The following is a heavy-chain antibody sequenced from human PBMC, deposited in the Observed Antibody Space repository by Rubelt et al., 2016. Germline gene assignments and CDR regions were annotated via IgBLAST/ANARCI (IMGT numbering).Heavy chain of an antibody. J-gene: IGHJ4*02. CDR3: ARSRIVLVPGFDY. D-gene: IGHD2-2*01. Sequence: QVQLQQWGAGLLKPSETLSLTCSVSGGSFTGYFWSWIRQPPGKGLEWIGEVNYSGSVTYNPSLKSRVAISVDTSESHFPLNLISVTAADAVVYYCARSRIVLVPGFDYWGQGTLVTVSS. V-gene: IGHV4-34*02. CDR1: GGSFTGYF. CDR2: VNYSGSV.